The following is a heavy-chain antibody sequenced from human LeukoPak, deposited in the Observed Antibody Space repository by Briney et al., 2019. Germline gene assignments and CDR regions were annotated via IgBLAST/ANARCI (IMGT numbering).Heavy chain of an antibody. D-gene: IGHD3-22*01. J-gene: IGHJ4*02. V-gene: IGHV3-23*01. Sequence: PGGSLRLSRAVSGITLSNYGMSWVRQAPGKGLEWVAGISDSGGGTKYADSVKDRFTISRDNPKNTLYLQMNSLRAEDTAVYFCAKRGVVIRVILVGFHKEAYYFDSWGQGALVTVSS. CDR2: ISDSGGGT. CDR3: AKRGVVIRVILVGFHKEAYYFDS. CDR1: GITLSNYG.